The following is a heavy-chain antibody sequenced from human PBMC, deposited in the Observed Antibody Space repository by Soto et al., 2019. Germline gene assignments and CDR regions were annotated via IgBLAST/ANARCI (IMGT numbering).Heavy chain of an antibody. V-gene: IGHV4-39*01. CDR3: ARHEGIGGAKMREYNRFRP. D-gene: IGHD1-26*01. CDR2: IYYSGST. Sequence: QLQLQESGPGLVKPSETLSLTCTVSGGSISSSSYYWGWIRQPPGKGLEWIGSIYYSGSTYYNPSLQSRVNRTRKKAKHPFPLKPRSVTAAETGVYYCARHEGIGGAKMREYNRFRPWGQGTLVTVSS. J-gene: IGHJ5*02. CDR1: GGSISSSSYY.